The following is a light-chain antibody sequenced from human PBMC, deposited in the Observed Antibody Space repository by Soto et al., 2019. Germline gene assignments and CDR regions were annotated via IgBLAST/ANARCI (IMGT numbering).Light chain of an antibody. Sequence: RGMSQTPGTSSGSHGERAILSGTASQSFSSYSAWSQQNPGQAPRLLICGASSRATGIPARISGSGSGTDFTLTISSLQSEDLAVYYCQQYNDWPPWTFGQGSKVDIK. J-gene: IGKJ1*01. CDR2: GAS. CDR1: QSFSSY. CDR3: QQYNDWPPWT. V-gene: IGKV3-15*01.